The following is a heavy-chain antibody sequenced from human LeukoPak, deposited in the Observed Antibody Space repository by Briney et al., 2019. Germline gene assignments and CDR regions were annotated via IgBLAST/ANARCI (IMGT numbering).Heavy chain of an antibody. Sequence: SETLSLTCTVSGGSISSSSYYWGWIRQPPGKGLEWIGSIYYSGSTYYNPSLKSRVTISVDTSKNRFSLKLSSVTAADTAVYYCARHDYYGSLWFDPWGQGTLVTVSS. CDR2: IYYSGST. D-gene: IGHD3-10*01. J-gene: IGHJ5*02. CDR3: ARHDYYGSLWFDP. CDR1: GGSISSSSYY. V-gene: IGHV4-39*01.